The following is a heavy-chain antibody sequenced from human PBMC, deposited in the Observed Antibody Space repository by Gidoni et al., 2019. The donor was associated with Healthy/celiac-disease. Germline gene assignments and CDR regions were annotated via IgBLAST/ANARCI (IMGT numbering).Heavy chain of an antibody. V-gene: IGHV3-23*01. CDR1: GFTFSSYA. CDR3: AKARWFSKYYYYYMDV. D-gene: IGHD2-15*01. CDR2: ISGSGGST. J-gene: IGHJ6*03. Sequence: EVQLLESGGGLVQPGGSLRLSCAASGFTFSSYAMSWVRQAPGKGLEWVSAISGSGGSTYYADSVKGRFTISRDNSKNTLYLQMNSLRAEDTAVYYCAKARWFSKYYYYYMDVWGKGTTVTVSS.